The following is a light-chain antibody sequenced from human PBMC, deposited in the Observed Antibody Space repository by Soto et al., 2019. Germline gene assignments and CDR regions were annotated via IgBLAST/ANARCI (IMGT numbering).Light chain of an antibody. Sequence: QAVVTQPPSESGTPGQRVVISCSGSSSNIGNNYVHWYQQLPGTAPKLLIYRNTQRPLGVPDRFSGSKSGTSASLAISGLRSEDEADYYCAAWDDNLSGVFGGGTKLTVL. CDR2: RNT. J-gene: IGLJ3*02. CDR3: AAWDDNLSGV. V-gene: IGLV1-47*01. CDR1: SSNIGNNY.